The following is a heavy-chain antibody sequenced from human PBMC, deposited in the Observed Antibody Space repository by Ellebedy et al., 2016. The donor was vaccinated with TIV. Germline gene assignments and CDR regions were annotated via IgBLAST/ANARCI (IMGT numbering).Heavy chain of an antibody. V-gene: IGHV3-23*01. Sequence: GESLKISCAASGFTFSDYAMAWGRQAPGRGLEWVATIGGGGAVTYYADSVKGRFTISRDNSKNTLSLQMNSLRADDTAVFYCAKHTPYYYYGLDVWGQGTTVTVSS. J-gene: IGHJ6*02. CDR2: IGGGGAVT. D-gene: IGHD2-15*01. CDR1: GFTFSDYA. CDR3: AKHTPYYYYGLDV.